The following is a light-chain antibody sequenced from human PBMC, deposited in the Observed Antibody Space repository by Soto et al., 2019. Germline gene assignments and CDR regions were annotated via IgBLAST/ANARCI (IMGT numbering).Light chain of an antibody. J-gene: IGLJ1*01. CDR1: TGADTNGHY. V-gene: IGLV7-46*01. CDR3: LLSFPDSYV. CDR2: DTT. Sequence: QAVVTQESSLTVSPGGTVTLTCSSSTGADTNGHYAYWFQQRPGQVPRTLIYDTTTKNSWTPARFSGSLLGGKAALTLSGAQPEDEAEYYCLLSFPDSYVFGTGTKLTVL.